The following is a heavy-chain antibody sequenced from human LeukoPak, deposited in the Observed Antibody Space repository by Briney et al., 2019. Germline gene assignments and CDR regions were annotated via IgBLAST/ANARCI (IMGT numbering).Heavy chain of an antibody. V-gene: IGHV4-61*01. CDR3: AGAPNPDFFDY. Sequence: SETLSLTCSVSGDSVSSGSYYWSWIRQPPGKGLEWIGHISYRGSTNYNPSHKSRVTILVDTSKNQFSLNLRSVTAADSAVYYCAGAPNPDFFDYWGQGPLATVSS. CDR2: ISYRGST. CDR1: GDSVSSGSYY. J-gene: IGHJ4*02.